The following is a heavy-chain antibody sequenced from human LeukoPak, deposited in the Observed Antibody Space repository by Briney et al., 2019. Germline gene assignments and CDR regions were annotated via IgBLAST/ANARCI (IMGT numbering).Heavy chain of an antibody. CDR3: ARDLYGDYVTDRYFGMDV. Sequence: GGSLRLSCAASGFTVSSNYMSWVRQPPGKGLEWASVIYSGGSTYYADSVKGRFTISRDNSKNTLYLQMNSLRAEDTAVYYCARDLYGDYVTDRYFGMDVWGQGTTVTVSS. D-gene: IGHD4-17*01. V-gene: IGHV3-53*01. CDR1: GFTVSSNY. CDR2: IYSGGST. J-gene: IGHJ6*02.